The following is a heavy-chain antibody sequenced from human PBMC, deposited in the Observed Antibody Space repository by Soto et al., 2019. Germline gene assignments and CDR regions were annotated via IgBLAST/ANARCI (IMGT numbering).Heavy chain of an antibody. J-gene: IGHJ3*02. CDR2: IYWNDDK. Sequence: QITLKGSGPTLVKPTQTLTLTCSLSGISVNTSGVGLGWIRQPPGKALEWLALIYWNDDKHYSPSLKSRLTITKDTSKNQAVLTMTNMDPVDTATYYCARGLAALPVFAFDIWGQGTMVTVAS. CDR3: ARGLAALPVFAFDI. CDR1: GISVNTSGVG. V-gene: IGHV2-5*01. D-gene: IGHD6-6*01.